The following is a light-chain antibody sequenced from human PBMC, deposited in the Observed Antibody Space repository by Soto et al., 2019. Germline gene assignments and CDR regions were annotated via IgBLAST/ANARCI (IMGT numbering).Light chain of an antibody. V-gene: IGKV3-20*01. CDR3: QQYGSSLLT. Sequence: EIVLTQSPGTLSLSPGERATLSCRASPSVSSNYLAWYQQKPGQAPRLLIYGVSSRATGIPDRFSGSGSGTDFTLTISRLEPEYFAVYYCQQYGSSLLTFGGGTKVEIK. J-gene: IGKJ4*01. CDR1: PSVSSNY. CDR2: GVS.